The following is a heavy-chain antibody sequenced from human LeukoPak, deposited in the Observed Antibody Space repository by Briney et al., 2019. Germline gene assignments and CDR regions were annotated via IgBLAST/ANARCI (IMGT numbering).Heavy chain of an antibody. CDR3: AKPYYYGSGSYYNFDY. D-gene: IGHD3-10*01. Sequence: GGSLRLSCAASGFTFSSYAMSWVRQAPGKGLEWVSGISGSGGSTYYADSVKGRFSISRDNSKNTLYLQMNSLRAEDTALYYCAKPYYYGSGSYYNFDYWGQGTPVTVSS. CDR2: ISGSGGST. CDR1: GFTFSSYA. J-gene: IGHJ4*02. V-gene: IGHV3-23*01.